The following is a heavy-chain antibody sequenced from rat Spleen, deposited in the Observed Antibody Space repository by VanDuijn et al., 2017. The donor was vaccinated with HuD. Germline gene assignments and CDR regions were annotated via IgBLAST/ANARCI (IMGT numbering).Heavy chain of an antibody. CDR2: ISYEGSST. J-gene: IGHJ2*01. D-gene: IGHD1-12*02. CDR1: GFTFSNYD. Sequence: EVQLVESGGGLVQPGRSLKFSCAASGFTFSNYDMAWVRQAPTKGLEWVASISYEGSSTYYGDSVKGRFTISRDNAKRTLYLQMNSLRSEDTATYYCARKGMEYWGQGVMVTVSS. CDR3: ARKGMEY. V-gene: IGHV5-22*01.